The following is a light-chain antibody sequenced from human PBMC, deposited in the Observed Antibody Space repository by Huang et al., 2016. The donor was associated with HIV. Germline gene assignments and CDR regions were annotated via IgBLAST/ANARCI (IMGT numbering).Light chain of an antibody. CDR2: RAS. Sequence: DIQMTQSPSTLSASVGDRVTITCRASQSIRSWLAWYQQKPGKAPKLLIYRASSLESGVPSRFSGSGSGTEFTLTSSSLQSDDFATYYCHQYDSYPCTFGQGTKLEI. V-gene: IGKV1-5*03. CDR3: HQYDSYPCT. J-gene: IGKJ2*02. CDR1: QSIRSW.